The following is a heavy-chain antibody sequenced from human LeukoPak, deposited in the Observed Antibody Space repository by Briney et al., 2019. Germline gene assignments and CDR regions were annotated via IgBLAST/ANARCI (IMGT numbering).Heavy chain of an antibody. CDR3: ARFRSYDNYYYMDV. J-gene: IGHJ6*03. V-gene: IGHV3-30*03. CDR2: ISYDGSNK. CDR1: RFTFRSYG. Sequence: SGGSLRLSCAASRFTFRSYGMHWVRQAPGKGLEWVAVISYDGSNKDYADSVKGRFTISRDNSKNTLFLQMNSLRAEDTALYYCARFRSYDNYYYMDVWGKGTTVTISS. D-gene: IGHD1-26*01.